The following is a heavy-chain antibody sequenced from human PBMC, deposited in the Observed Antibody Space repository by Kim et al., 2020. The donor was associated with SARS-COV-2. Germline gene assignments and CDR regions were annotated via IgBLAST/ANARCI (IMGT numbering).Heavy chain of an antibody. D-gene: IGHD3-22*01. J-gene: IGHJ3*02. CDR1: GCLFSSNS. CDR2: IKPDGGNT. CDR3: ARDSYDNGGYGAFDI. V-gene: IGHV3-7*01. Sequence: GGSLRLSCAASGCLFSSNSMTWVRQAPGKGLEWVANIKPDGGNTYYVDSVKGRFTISRDNTKNLLYLQMSGLRAEDTAVYYCARDSYDNGGYGAFDIWGLGTTVIVYS.